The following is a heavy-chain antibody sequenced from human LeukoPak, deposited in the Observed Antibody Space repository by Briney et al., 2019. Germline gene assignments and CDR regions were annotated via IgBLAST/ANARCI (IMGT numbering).Heavy chain of an antibody. Sequence: ASVKVSCKASGYTFTSYGISWVRQAPGQGLEWMGWISAYNGNTNYAQKLQGRVTMTTDTSTSTAYMELRSLTSDDTAVYYCAISYDSSGYYTFDYWGQGTLVTVSS. CDR2: ISAYNGNT. CDR3: AISYDSSGYYTFDY. J-gene: IGHJ4*02. CDR1: GYTFTSYG. D-gene: IGHD3-22*01. V-gene: IGHV1-18*01.